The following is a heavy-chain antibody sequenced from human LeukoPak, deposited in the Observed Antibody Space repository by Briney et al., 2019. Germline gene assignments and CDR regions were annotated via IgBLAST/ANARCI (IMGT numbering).Heavy chain of an antibody. V-gene: IGHV4-59*08. CDR1: GGSISSYY. CDR2: IYYSGST. D-gene: IGHD1-26*01. J-gene: IGHJ3*02. CDR3: ARCGSYYALGAFDI. Sequence: PSETLSLTCAVSGGSISSYYWSWIRQPPGKGLEWIGYIYYSGSTNYNPSLKSRVTISVDTSKNQFSLKLSSVTAADTAVYYCARCGSYYALGAFDIWGQGTMVTVSS.